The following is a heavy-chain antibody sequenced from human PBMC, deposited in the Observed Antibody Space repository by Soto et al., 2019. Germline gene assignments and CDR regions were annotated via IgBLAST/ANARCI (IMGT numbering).Heavy chain of an antibody. CDR3: ARDAVAGNGLWDYFGP. CDR1: GFNLRTYW. Sequence: GGSLRLSCAAFGFNLRTYWVHWVRQAPGKGLVWVSRINGDGSTISHADSVKGRFTISRDNSKNTLYLQMSSLRVEDTAVYYCARDAVAGNGLWDYFGPWGQGTLVTVSS. J-gene: IGHJ5*02. V-gene: IGHV3-74*01. D-gene: IGHD6-19*01. CDR2: INGDGSTI.